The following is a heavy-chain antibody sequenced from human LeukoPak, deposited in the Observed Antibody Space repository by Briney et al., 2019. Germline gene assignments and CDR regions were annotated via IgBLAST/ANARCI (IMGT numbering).Heavy chain of an antibody. D-gene: IGHD3-22*01. CDR3: ARRANYYDSSAAFDI. Sequence: GASVKVSCKASGGTFSSYAISWMRQAPGQGLEWMGRIIPILGIANYAQKFQGRVTITADKSTSTAYMELSSLRSEDTAVYYCARRANYYDSSAAFDIWGQGTMVTVSS. CDR1: GGTFSSYA. V-gene: IGHV1-69*04. CDR2: IIPILGIA. J-gene: IGHJ3*02.